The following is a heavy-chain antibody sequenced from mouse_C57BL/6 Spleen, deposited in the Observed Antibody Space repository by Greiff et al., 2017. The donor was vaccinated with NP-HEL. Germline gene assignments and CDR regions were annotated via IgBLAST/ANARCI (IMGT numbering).Heavy chain of an antibody. CDR3: ANDGNYPYYYAMDY. CDR1: GYAFSSYW. V-gene: IGHV1-80*01. D-gene: IGHD2-1*01. J-gene: IGHJ4*01. CDR2: IYPGDGDT. Sequence: QVQLQQSGAELVKPGASVKISCKASGYAFSSYWMNWVKQRPGKGLEWIGQIYPGDGDTNYNGKFKGKATLTADKSSSTAYMQLSSLTSEDSAVYFCANDGNYPYYYAMDYWGQGTSVTVSS.